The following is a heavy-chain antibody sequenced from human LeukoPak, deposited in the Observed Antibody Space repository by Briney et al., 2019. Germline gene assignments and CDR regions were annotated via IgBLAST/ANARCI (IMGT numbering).Heavy chain of an antibody. V-gene: IGHV4-34*01. CDR3: ARGSYSYGYRTYYFDY. CDR1: GGSFSGYY. D-gene: IGHD5-18*01. Sequence: PSETLSLTCAVYGGSFSGYYWSWIRQPPGKGLEWIGEINHSGSTNYNPSLKSRVTISVDTSKSQFSLKLSSVTAADTAVYYCARGSYSYGYRTYYFDYWGQGTLVTVSS. J-gene: IGHJ4*02. CDR2: INHSGST.